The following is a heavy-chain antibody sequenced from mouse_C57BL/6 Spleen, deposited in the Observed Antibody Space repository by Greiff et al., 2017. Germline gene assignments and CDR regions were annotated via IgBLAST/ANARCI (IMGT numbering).Heavy chain of an antibody. J-gene: IGHJ1*03. CDR1: GYTFTDYN. D-gene: IGHD2-3*01. CDR3: ARGDGYGYFDV. Sequence: EVQLQQSGPELVKPGASVKMSCKASGYTFTDYNMHWVRQSHGKSLEWIGYINPNNGGTSYNQKFKGKATLTVTKSSSTAYMELRSLTSEDSAVYYCARGDGYGYFDVWGTGTTVTVSS. CDR2: INPNNGGT. V-gene: IGHV1-22*01.